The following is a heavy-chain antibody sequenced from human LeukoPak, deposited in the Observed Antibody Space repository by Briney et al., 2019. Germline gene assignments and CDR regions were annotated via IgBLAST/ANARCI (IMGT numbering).Heavy chain of an antibody. Sequence: PGRSLRLSCAASGFTISSYAMHWVRQAAGKGLEWVAVISYDGSNNYYADSVKGRFTISRDNSKNTLYLQMNSLRAEDTAVYYCARGVAVAGPPFDYWGQGTLVTVSS. CDR2: ISYDGSNN. J-gene: IGHJ4*02. CDR1: GFTISSYA. D-gene: IGHD6-19*01. V-gene: IGHV3-30-3*01. CDR3: ARGVAVAGPPFDY.